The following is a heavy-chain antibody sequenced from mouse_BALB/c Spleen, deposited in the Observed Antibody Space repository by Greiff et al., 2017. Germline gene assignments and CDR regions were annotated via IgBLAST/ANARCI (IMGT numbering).Heavy chain of an antibody. J-gene: IGHJ4*01. D-gene: IGHD1-1*01. V-gene: IGHV2-4-1*01. CDR3: ARNYGSSLLAMDY. Sequence: VKLMESGPGLVQPSQSLSITCTVSGFSLTSYGVHWVRQSPGKGLEWLGVIWSGGSTDYNAAFISRLSISKDNSKSQVFFKMNSLQADDTAIYYCARNYGSSLLAMDYWGQGTSVTVSS. CDR2: IWSGGST. CDR1: GFSLTSYG.